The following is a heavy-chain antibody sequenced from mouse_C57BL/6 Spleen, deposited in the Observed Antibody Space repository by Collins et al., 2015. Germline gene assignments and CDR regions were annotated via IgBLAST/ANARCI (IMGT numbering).Heavy chain of an antibody. CDR2: ISSGGST. CDR3: ARLWYAMDY. Sequence: EVMLVESGGGLVKPGGSPKLSCAASGFTFSSYAMSWVRQTPEKRLEWVASISSGGSTYYPDSVKGRFTISRDNARNILYLQMSSLRSEDTAMYYCARLWYAMDYWGQGTSVTVSS. CDR1: GFTFSSYA. D-gene: IGHD2-1*01. J-gene: IGHJ4*01. V-gene: IGHV5-6-5*01.